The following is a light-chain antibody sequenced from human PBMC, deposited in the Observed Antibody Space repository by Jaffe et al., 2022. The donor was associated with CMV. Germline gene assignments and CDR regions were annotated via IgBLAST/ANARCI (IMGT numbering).Light chain of an antibody. V-gene: IGLV1-47*01. CDR2: RNN. Sequence: QSVLTQPPSASGTPGQRVTISCSGSSSNIGSNYVHWYQQHPGTAPKLLIYRNNQRPSGVPDRFSGSKSGTSASLAISGLRSEDEADYYCTAWDDSLSAVFGGGTKLTVL. J-gene: IGLJ3*02. CDR3: TAWDDSLSAV. CDR1: SSNIGSNY.